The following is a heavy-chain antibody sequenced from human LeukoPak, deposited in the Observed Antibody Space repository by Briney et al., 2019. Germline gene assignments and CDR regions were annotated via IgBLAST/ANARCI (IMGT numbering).Heavy chain of an antibody. V-gene: IGHV3-13*01. J-gene: IGHJ4*02. D-gene: IGHD6-19*01. CDR3: ARGGIQVSGIDEFDY. CDR2: IGIRGDT. CDR1: GFTFIDYD. Sequence: GGSLRLSCAASGFTFIDYDMHWVRQVIGKGLEWVSAIGIRGDTHYSGSVKGRFTISGENAESSLYLQMNSLRAEDTAVYYCARGGIQVSGIDEFDYWGQETLVTVSS.